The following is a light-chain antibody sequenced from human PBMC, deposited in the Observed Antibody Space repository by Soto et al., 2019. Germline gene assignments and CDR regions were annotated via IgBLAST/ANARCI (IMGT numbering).Light chain of an antibody. J-gene: IGLJ3*02. V-gene: IGLV7-46*01. CDR1: TGAVTSSHF. CDR3: LVSFSGDRVV. Sequence: QTVVTQEPSQTVCPGGTVTLTCGSSTGAVTSSHFPYWFQQKPGQAPRTLIYDTSNKHSWTPARFSGSLLGGKAALTLSGAQPEDEAEYFCLVSFSGDRVVFGGGTKLTVL. CDR2: DTS.